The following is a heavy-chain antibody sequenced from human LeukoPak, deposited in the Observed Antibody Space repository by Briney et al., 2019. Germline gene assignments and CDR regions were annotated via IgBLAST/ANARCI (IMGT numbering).Heavy chain of an antibody. V-gene: IGHV4-30-2*01. CDR3: ARGSGYCSSTSCSDFDY. D-gene: IGHD2-2*03. J-gene: IGHJ4*02. CDR2: IYHSGST. Sequence: SETLSLTCTVSGGSISSGGYYWSWIRQPPGKGLEWIVYIYHSGSTYYNPSLKSRVTISVDRSKNQFSLKLSSVTAADTAVYYCARGSGYCSSTSCSDFDYWGQGTLVTVSS. CDR1: GGSISSGGYY.